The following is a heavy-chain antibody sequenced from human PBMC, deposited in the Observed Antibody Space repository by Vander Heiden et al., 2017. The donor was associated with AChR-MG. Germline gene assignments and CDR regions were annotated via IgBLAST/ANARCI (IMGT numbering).Heavy chain of an antibody. D-gene: IGHD6-6*01. Sequence: QLQLQESGPGLVKPSETLSLTCTVSGGSISSSSYNWGWVRQPPGKGLEWIGSVFYSGSTYYNPSLKSRVSIAVDTSKSQFSLQLRSVTAADTAVYYCARLASSGIDYWGQGTQVTVSS. CDR1: GGSISSSSYN. V-gene: IGHV4-39*01. J-gene: IGHJ4*02. CDR2: VFYSGST. CDR3: ARLASSGIDY.